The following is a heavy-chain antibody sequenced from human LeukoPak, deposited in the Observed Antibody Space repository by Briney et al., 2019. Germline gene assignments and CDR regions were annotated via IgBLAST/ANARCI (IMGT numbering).Heavy chain of an antibody. J-gene: IGHJ6*03. V-gene: IGHV4-4*07. Sequence: PSETLSLTCTVSGGSISSYYWSWIRQPAGKGLEWIGRIYTSGSTNYNPSLKSRVTMSVDTSKNQFSLKLSSVTAADTAVYYCARDRSSGWSIPHSAAYYYYMDVWGKGTTVTVSS. CDR1: GGSISSYY. D-gene: IGHD6-19*01. CDR3: ARDRSSGWSIPHSAAYYYYMDV. CDR2: IYTSGST.